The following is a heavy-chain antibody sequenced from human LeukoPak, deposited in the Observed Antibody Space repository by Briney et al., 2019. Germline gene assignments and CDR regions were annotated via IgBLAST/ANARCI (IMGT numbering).Heavy chain of an antibody. Sequence: SETLSLTCAVYGGSFSGYYWSWIRQPPGKGLEWIGEINHSGSTNYNPSLKSRVTISVDTSKNQFSLNLSSVTAADTAVYYCARDNYYVGYYCMDVWGKGTTVTVSS. CDR3: ARDNYYVGYYCMDV. J-gene: IGHJ6*03. V-gene: IGHV4-34*01. D-gene: IGHD1-26*01. CDR2: INHSGST. CDR1: GGSFSGYY.